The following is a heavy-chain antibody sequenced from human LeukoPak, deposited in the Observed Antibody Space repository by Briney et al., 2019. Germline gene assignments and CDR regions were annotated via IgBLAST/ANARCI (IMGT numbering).Heavy chain of an antibody. CDR2: ISSSSSAV. CDR1: GFTFSIYS. J-gene: IGHJ6*03. Sequence: PGGSLRLSCAASGFTFSIYSMNWVRQAPGKGLEWVSYISSSSSAVYYADFVKGRFTISRDNAKNSLYLQMNSLRAEDTAVYYCARGFRPYYYSYMDVWGKGTTVTVSS. CDR3: ARGFRPYYYSYMDV. V-gene: IGHV3-48*01. D-gene: IGHD2-21*01.